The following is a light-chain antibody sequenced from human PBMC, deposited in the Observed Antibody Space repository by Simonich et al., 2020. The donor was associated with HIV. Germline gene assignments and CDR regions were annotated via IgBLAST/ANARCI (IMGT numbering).Light chain of an antibody. CDR2: LAS. J-gene: IGKJ1*01. Sequence: IVMTQSPDSLAVSLGERATINCKSSQSVLYNSNNKNYLVWYQQKPGQPPKLLIYLASTRESGVPDRFSGSGSGTDFTLTISSLQAEDVAVYYCQQYYSTPRTFGQGTKVEIK. CDR3: QQYYSTPRT. CDR1: QSVLYNSNNKNY. V-gene: IGKV4-1*01.